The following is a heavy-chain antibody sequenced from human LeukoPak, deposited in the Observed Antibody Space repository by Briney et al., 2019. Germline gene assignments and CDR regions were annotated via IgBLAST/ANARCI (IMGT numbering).Heavy chain of an antibody. CDR1: GGSVSSYY. CDR2: IYYSGST. Sequence: ASETLSLTCTVSGGSVSSYYRSWIRQPPGKGLEWIAYIYYSGSTKYNPSLKSRVTISLDRSKNQFSLKLRSVTAADTAVYYCARLQVHCGGDCYTRWFDPWGQGTLVTVSS. CDR3: ARLQVHCGGDCYTRWFDP. D-gene: IGHD2-21*02. V-gene: IGHV4-59*08. J-gene: IGHJ5*02.